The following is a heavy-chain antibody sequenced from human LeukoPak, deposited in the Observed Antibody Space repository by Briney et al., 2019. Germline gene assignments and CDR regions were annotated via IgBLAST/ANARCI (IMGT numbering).Heavy chain of an antibody. J-gene: IGHJ4*02. Sequence: PGGSLRLSCAASGFTFSDYYMSWIRQAPGKGLEWVSYISSSGSTIYYADSVKGRFTISRDNAKNSLYLQMNSLRAEDTAVYYCARGATKSYDFWSGYYTGGLDYWGQGTLVTVSS. CDR1: GFTFSDYY. D-gene: IGHD3-3*01. CDR3: ARGATKSYDFWSGYYTGGLDY. V-gene: IGHV3-11*01. CDR2: ISSSGSTI.